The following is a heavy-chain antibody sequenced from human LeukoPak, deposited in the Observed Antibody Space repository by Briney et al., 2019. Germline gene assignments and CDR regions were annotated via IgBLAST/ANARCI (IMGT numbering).Heavy chain of an antibody. D-gene: IGHD2-2*01. CDR1: GFTFSSYG. CDR2: ISYDGSNK. J-gene: IGHJ4*02. Sequence: PGRSLRLSCAASGFTFSSYGMHWVRQAPGKGLEWVAVISYDGSNKYYADSVKGRFTISRDNSKNTLYLQMNSLRAEDTVVYYCAKLAGVVPAATTPFDYWGQGTLVTVSS. CDR3: AKLAGVVPAATTPFDY. V-gene: IGHV3-30*18.